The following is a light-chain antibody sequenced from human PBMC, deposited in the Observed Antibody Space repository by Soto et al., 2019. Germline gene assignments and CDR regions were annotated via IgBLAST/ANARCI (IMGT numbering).Light chain of an antibody. J-gene: IGKJ5*01. CDR1: QSVSSN. CDR2: GAS. V-gene: IGKV3-15*01. Sequence: EIVMTQSPATLYVSPGERATLSCRASQSVSSNLAWYQQKPGQAPRLLIYGASTRATGIPARFSGSGSGTEFTLTISSLQSEDFAVYYCQQYNNWPFFGQGTRLEIK. CDR3: QQYNNWPF.